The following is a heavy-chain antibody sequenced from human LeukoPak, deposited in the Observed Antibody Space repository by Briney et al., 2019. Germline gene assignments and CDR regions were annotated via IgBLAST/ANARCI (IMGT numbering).Heavy chain of an antibody. CDR2: IYSGGST. D-gene: IGHD3-22*01. CDR1: GFTVSSNY. J-gene: IGHJ4*02. Sequence: GGSLRLSCAASGFTVSSNYMSWVRQAPGKGLEWVSVIYSGGSTYYADSVKGRFTISRDNSKNTLYLQMNSLRAEDTAVYYCARDAYYYDSSRDYWGQGTLVTVSS. CDR3: ARDAYYYDSSRDY. V-gene: IGHV3-53*01.